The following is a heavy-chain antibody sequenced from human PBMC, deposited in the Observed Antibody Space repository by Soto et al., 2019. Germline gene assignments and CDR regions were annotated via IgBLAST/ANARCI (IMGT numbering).Heavy chain of an antibody. J-gene: IGHJ5*02. CDR3: AGDPDSHYNDSHASSYP. Sequence: QVQLVQSGAEVKKPGSSVKVSCKASGGTFSTYAITWVRQAPGQGLEWMGRFIPIIGIINYAQKFQGRVTISADKFTGTAYIELTGLRSDDTAVYYCAGDPDSHYNDSHASSYPWGQGTLVTVSS. D-gene: IGHD4-4*01. CDR1: GGTFSTYA. V-gene: IGHV1-69*04. CDR2: FIPIIGII.